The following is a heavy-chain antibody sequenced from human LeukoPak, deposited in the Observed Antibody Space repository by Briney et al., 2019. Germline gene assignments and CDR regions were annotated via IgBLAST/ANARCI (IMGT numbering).Heavy chain of an antibody. V-gene: IGHV1-8*01. CDR2: MNPRDNT. D-gene: IGHD3-3*02. J-gene: IGHJ3*02. Sequence: GASVKVSCNASGYTSTSPDINGERQATGSGLEWLGWMNPRDNTGYAQKFQGRVTLTRDKSINTAYMELSSLRSEDTAVYYCARYTQHYGFDIWGQGTMVTVSA. CDR1: GYTSTSPD. CDR3: ARYTQHYGFDI.